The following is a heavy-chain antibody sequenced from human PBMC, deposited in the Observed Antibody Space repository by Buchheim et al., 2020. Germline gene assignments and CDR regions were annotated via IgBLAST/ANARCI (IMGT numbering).Heavy chain of an antibody. J-gene: IGHJ6*02. V-gene: IGHV1-2*04. CDR1: GYTFTGYY. CDR3: ARNAYYGSGSYYSSHYYYYYGMDV. D-gene: IGHD3-10*01. CDR2: INPHSGVT. Sequence: QVQLVQSGAEVKNPGASVKVSCKASGYTFTGYYLHWVRQAPGQGLEWMGWINPHSGVTNYAQKFQDWVTITRDTSISTAYMELSRLRSDDTAVYYCARNAYYGSGSYYSSHYYYYYGMDVWGQGT.